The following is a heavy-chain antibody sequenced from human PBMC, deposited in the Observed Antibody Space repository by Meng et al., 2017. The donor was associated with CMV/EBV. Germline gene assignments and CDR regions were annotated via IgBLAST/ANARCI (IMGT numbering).Heavy chain of an antibody. V-gene: IGHV4-31*02. CDR3: ARDTMVRGGVWFDP. CDR1: CRSLSRGGSS. D-gene: IGHD3-10*01. CDR2: IYSSGST. Sequence: FCRSLSRGGSSWSWIRPHPGKGLEWIGYIYSSGSTYYNPSLKSRVTISVDTSKNQFSLKLSSVPAADTAVYYCARDTMVRGGVWFDPWGQGTLVTVSS. J-gene: IGHJ5*02.